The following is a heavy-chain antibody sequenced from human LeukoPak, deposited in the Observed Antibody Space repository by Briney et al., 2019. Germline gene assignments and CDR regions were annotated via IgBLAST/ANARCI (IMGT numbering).Heavy chain of an antibody. CDR1: GGSFSGYY. CDR3: ARGVSYGGNSVHYFYYMDV. CDR2: INHSGST. Sequence: SETLSLNCAVYGGSFSGYYRSWIRQPPGKGLEWIGEINHSGSTNYNPSLKSRVTISVDTSKNQFSLKLRSVTAADTAVYYCARGVSYGGNSVHYFYYMDVWGKGTTVTVSS. V-gene: IGHV4-34*01. J-gene: IGHJ6*03. D-gene: IGHD4-23*01.